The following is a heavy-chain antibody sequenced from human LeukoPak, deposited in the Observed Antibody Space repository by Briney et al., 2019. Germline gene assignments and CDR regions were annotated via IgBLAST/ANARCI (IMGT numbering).Heavy chain of an antibody. CDR1: GLGFGGYA. CDR3: VKESVRDYYFDY. CDR2: IRSKALYGTS. V-gene: IGHV3-49*04. Sequence: GGSLRLSCTGSGLGFGGYALSWVRQAPGRGLEWVGFIRSKALYGTSEYAAAVEGRFAISTNDSNNIVYLQMRSENTEVTSVYFCVKESVRDYYFDYWGQGTLVTVSS. J-gene: IGHJ4*02. D-gene: IGHD3-10*02.